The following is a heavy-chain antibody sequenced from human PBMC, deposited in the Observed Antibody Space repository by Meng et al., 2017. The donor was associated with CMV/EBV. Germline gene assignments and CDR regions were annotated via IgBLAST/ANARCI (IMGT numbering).Heavy chain of an antibody. J-gene: IGHJ3*02. CDR2: IYWNDDK. Sequence: SGPTLVKPTQTLTLTCTFPGFSLSTSGVGVGWIRQPPGKALEWLALIYWNDDKRYSPSLKSRLTITKDTSKNQVVLTMTNMDPVDTATYYCAHRRLGYCSSTSCAGGAFDIWGQGTMVTVSS. V-gene: IGHV2-5*01. CDR3: AHRRLGYCSSTSCAGGAFDI. CDR1: GFSLSTSGVG. D-gene: IGHD2-2*01.